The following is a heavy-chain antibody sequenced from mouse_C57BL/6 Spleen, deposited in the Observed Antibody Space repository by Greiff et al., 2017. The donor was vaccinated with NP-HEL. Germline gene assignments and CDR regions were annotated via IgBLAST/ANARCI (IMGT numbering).Heavy chain of an antibody. V-gene: IGHV1-85*01. D-gene: IGHD1-1*01. Sequence: VQLQQSGPELVKPGASVKLSCKASGYTFTSYDINWVKQRPGQGLEWIGWIYPRDGSTKYTEKFKGKATLTVDTSSSTAYMELHSRTSEDSAVYFCARDYYGSSYRFAYWGQGTLVTVSA. J-gene: IGHJ3*01. CDR2: IYPRDGST. CDR1: GYTFTSYD. CDR3: ARDYYGSSYRFAY.